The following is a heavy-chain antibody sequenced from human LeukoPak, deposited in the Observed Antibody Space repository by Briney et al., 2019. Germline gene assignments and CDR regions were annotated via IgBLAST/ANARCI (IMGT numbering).Heavy chain of an antibody. CDR2: INHSGST. J-gene: IGHJ4*02. CDR3: ARASGGYSYAGYDY. D-gene: IGHD5-18*01. CDR1: GGSFSGYY. Sequence: SETLSLTCAVYGGSFSGYYWSWIRQPPGKGLEWIGEINHSGSTNYNPSLKSRVTISVDTSKNQFSLKLSSVTAADTAVYYCARASGGYSYAGYDYWGQGTLVTVSS. V-gene: IGHV4-34*01.